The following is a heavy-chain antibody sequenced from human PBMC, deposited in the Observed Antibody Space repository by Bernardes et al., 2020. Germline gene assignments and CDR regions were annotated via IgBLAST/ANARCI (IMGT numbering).Heavy chain of an antibody. CDR1: GFTFSNFC. D-gene: IGHD6-19*01. V-gene: IGHV3-7*01. CDR2: INQDGSQT. J-gene: IGHJ3*01. Sequence: GGSLRLSCAASGFTFSNFCMSWVRQAPGKGLEWVANINQDGSQTNYVDSMKGRFTISRDNAKNSVYLQMNNLRAEDTAVYYCGRDSKYSSCYYDAFDFWGHGTMVTVSS. CDR3: GRDSKYSSCYYDAFDF.